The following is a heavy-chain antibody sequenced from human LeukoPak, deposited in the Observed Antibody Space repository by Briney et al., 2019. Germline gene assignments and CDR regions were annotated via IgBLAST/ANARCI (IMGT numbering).Heavy chain of an antibody. D-gene: IGHD4-11*01. V-gene: IGHV4-39*07. Sequence: SETLSLTCTVSDGSISSTPYYWGWIRQPPGKGLEWIGSIYYSGSTYYNPSLKSRVTISVDTSKNQFSLKLSSVTAADTAVYYCARAVRVTHASDYRGQGTPVTVSS. CDR3: ARAVRVTHASDY. J-gene: IGHJ4*02. CDR2: IYYSGST. CDR1: DGSISSTPYY.